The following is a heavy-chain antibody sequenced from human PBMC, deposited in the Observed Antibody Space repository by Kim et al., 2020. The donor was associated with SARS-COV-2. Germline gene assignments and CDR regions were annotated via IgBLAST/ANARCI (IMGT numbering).Heavy chain of an antibody. Sequence: DAETDLVTIPRDNSKNTLYQQMNSLSAEDTAVYYCAREGALVVTTGFDYWGQGTLVTVSS. V-gene: IGHV3-30*04. D-gene: IGHD4-17*01. CDR3: AREGALVVTTGFDY. J-gene: IGHJ4*02.